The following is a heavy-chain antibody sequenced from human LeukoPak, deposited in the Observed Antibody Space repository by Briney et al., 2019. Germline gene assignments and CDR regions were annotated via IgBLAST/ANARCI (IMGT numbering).Heavy chain of an antibody. CDR2: IKQDGSEK. J-gene: IGHJ4*02. D-gene: IGHD2-2*01. CDR1: GVTFSNYW. V-gene: IGHV3-7*01. CDR3: ARVPAVRNFDS. Sequence: GGSLRLSCAPSGVTFSNYWMSCGRQAPWKGGECVANIKQDGSEKFYMDSLRGRFTISRDNAKNSVYLQMNSLRDDDTAVYYCARVPAVRNFDSWGRGALVTVSS.